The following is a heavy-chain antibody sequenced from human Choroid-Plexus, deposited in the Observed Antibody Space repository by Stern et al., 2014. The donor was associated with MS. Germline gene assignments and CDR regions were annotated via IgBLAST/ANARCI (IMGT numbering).Heavy chain of an antibody. Sequence: QVQLVESGGGVVQPGRSLRLSCAASGFSISSLGMHWVRQAPGKGPEWVAVISFVGSNKKYGDAVKGRFSISSDNSNNTMYLQMNSLRPEDTAVYYCMGVGDAMDVWGQGTTVIVS. CDR2: ISFVGSNK. CDR1: GFSISSLG. J-gene: IGHJ6*02. V-gene: IGHV3-30*03. CDR3: MGVGDAMDV.